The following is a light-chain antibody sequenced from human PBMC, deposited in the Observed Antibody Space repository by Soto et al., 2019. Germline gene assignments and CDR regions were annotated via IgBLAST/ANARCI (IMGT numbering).Light chain of an antibody. CDR2: AAS. J-gene: IGKJ1*01. V-gene: IGKV1D-12*01. CDR1: QAISTW. Sequence: DIQMTQSPSSVSASVGDRVTITCRASQAISTWLAWYQQKPGKAPKLLIYAASNLQTGVPSRFGGSGSGTDFTLTISSLQPEYFATYYCQQANSFPRTFGQGTKVEIK. CDR3: QQANSFPRT.